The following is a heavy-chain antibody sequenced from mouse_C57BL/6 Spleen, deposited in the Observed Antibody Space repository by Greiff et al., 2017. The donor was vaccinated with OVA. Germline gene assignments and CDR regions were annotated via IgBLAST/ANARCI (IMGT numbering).Heavy chain of an antibody. CDR3: ARTTTVAPYYAMDY. Sequence: VQLQQSGAELMKPGASVKLSCKATGYTFTGYWIEWVKQRPGHGLEWIGEILPGSGSTNYNEKFKGKATFTADTASNTAYMQLSIMTTKDSAIYYYARTTTVAPYYAMDYWGQGTSVTVSS. V-gene: IGHV1-9*01. J-gene: IGHJ4*01. CDR2: ILPGSGST. CDR1: GYTFTGYW. D-gene: IGHD1-1*01.